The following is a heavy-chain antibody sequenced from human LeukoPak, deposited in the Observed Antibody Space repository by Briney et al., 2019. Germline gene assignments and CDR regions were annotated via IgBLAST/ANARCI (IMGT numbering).Heavy chain of an antibody. CDR2: IKEDGSEK. CDR1: GFTFSSYW. CDR3: ARDRAYSSSWLDY. D-gene: IGHD6-13*01. J-gene: IGHJ4*02. Sequence: QTGGSLRPSCAASGFTFSSYWMSWVRQAPGKGLEWVANIKEDGSEKDYVDSVKGRFTISRGNAKNSLYLQMNSLRAEDTAVYYCARDRAYSSSWLDYWGQGTLVTVSS. V-gene: IGHV3-7*01.